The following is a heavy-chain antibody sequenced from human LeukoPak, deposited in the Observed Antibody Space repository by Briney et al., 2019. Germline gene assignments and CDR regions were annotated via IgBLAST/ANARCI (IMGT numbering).Heavy chain of an antibody. V-gene: IGHV3-74*01. CDR1: GFTFGSYW. J-gene: IGHJ4*02. Sequence: GGSLRLSCAASGFTFGSYWMHWVRQVPGKGLVWVSRINSDGSSTTYADSVKGRFTISRDSAKNTLYLQMNSLRAEDTAVYFCVREFDYVSYFFDYWGRGTLVTVSS. D-gene: IGHD4-17*01. CDR2: INSDGSST. CDR3: VREFDYVSYFFDY.